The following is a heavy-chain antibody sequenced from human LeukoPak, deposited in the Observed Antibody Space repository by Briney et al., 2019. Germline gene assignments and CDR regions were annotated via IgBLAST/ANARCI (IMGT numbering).Heavy chain of an antibody. J-gene: IGHJ4*02. V-gene: IGHV3-30*03. CDR3: ARANYYDSSGPGWY. D-gene: IGHD3-22*01. CDR1: RFTFSDYG. Sequence: GGSLRLSCAASRFTFSDYGMHWVRQAPGKGLEWVALISYDGSETYYADSVKGRFTISRDNSKNTLYLQMSSLRLEDTAVYYCARANYYDSSGPGWYWGQGTLVTVSS. CDR2: ISYDGSET.